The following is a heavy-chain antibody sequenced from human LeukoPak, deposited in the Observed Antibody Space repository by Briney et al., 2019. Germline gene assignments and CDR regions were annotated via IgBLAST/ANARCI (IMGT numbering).Heavy chain of an antibody. Sequence: PGRSLRLSCAASGFTFSSYAMHWVRQAPGKGLEWVAVISYDGSNKYYADSVKGRFTISRGNSKNTLYLQMNSLRAEDTAVYYCASPRGGYGSGSYYFYYGMDVWGKGTTVTVSS. CDR1: GFTFSSYA. J-gene: IGHJ6*04. V-gene: IGHV3-30*04. CDR3: ASPRGGYGSGSYYFYYGMDV. CDR2: ISYDGSNK. D-gene: IGHD3-10*01.